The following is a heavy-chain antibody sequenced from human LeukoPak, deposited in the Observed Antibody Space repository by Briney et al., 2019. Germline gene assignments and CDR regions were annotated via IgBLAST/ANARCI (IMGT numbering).Heavy chain of an antibody. CDR3: ARARLPNAYFDY. D-gene: IGHD2-21*01. CDR1: GYTFTSYG. J-gene: IGHJ4*02. V-gene: IGHV1-18*01. CDR2: ISSYDGST. Sequence: GASVKVSCKASGYTFTSYGISWVRQAPGEGLEWMGWISSYDGSTSYAQKFQDRVTVATDTSTSTVYMELRSLRSDDTAVYYCARARLPNAYFDYWGQGTLVTVSS.